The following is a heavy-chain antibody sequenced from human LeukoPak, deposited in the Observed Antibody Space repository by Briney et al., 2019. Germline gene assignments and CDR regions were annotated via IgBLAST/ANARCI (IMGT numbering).Heavy chain of an antibody. Sequence: GGSLRLSCAASGFTFSSYWMHWVRQLPGKGLVWISRINSDGSSTSYADSVKGRFTISRDNAKNTLYLQMNSLRAEDTAVYFCAAPSVVAAFQRWGQGTLVTVSS. CDR1: GFTFSSYW. D-gene: IGHD2-15*01. CDR3: AAPSVVAAFQR. CDR2: INSDGSST. V-gene: IGHV3-74*01. J-gene: IGHJ1*01.